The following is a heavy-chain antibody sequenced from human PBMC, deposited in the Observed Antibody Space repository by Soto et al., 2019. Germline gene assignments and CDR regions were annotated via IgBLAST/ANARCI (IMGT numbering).Heavy chain of an antibody. Sequence: ASVKVSCKVSGYTLTELSMHWVRQAPGKGLEWMGGFDPEDGETIYAQKFQGRVTMTEDTSTDTAYMELSSLRSEDTAVYYCATKKTLWVEYSSSSVNYYGMDVWGQGTTVTVSS. D-gene: IGHD6-6*01. J-gene: IGHJ6*02. CDR3: ATKKTLWVEYSSSSVNYYGMDV. CDR2: FDPEDGET. V-gene: IGHV1-24*01. CDR1: GYTLTELS.